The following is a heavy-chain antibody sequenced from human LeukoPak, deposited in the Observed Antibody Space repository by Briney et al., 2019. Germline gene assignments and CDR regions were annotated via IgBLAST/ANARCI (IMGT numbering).Heavy chain of an antibody. CDR1: GGSFSGYY. CDR2: INHSGST. V-gene: IGHV4-34*01. J-gene: IGHJ4*02. CDR3: ARGGPHGDYVGDY. Sequence: SETLSLTCAAYGGSFSGYYWSWIRQPPGKGLEWIGEINHSGSTNYNPSLKSRVTISVDTSKNQFSLKLSSVTAADTAVYYCARGGPHGDYVGDYWGQGTLVTVSS. D-gene: IGHD4-17*01.